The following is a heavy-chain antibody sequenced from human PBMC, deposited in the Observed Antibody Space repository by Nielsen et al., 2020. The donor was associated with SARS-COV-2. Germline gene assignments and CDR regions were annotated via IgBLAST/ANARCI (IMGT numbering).Heavy chain of an antibody. CDR3: ARPGLYYDILTGYSYHDAFDI. J-gene: IGHJ3*02. CDR2: ISYDGSNK. V-gene: IGHV3-30-3*01. D-gene: IGHD3-9*01. CDR1: GFTFSSYA. Sequence: GGSLRLSCAASGFTFSSYAMHWVRQAPGKGLEWVAVISYDGSNKYYADSVKGRFTTSRDNSKNTLYLQMNSLRAEDTAVYYCARPGLYYDILTGYSYHDAFDIWGQGTMVTVSS.